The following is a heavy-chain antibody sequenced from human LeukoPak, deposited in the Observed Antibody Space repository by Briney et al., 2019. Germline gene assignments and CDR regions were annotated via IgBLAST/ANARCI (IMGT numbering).Heavy chain of an antibody. V-gene: IGHV3-48*01. CDR1: GFTFSSSA. CDR3: AANFEYSSSWFDY. J-gene: IGHJ4*02. CDR2: ISSSSSTI. Sequence: GGSLRLSCAASGFTFSSSAMSWVRQAPGKGLEWVSYISSSSSTIYYADSVKGRFTISRDNAKNSLYLQMNSLRAEDTAVYYCAANFEYSSSWFDYCGQGTLVTVSS. D-gene: IGHD6-6*01.